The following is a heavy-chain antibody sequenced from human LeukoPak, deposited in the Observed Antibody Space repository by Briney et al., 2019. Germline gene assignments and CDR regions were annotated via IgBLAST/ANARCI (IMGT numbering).Heavy chain of an antibody. CDR3: AKDVASGWAMGGFDF. CDR2: ISWSSSSL. Sequence: QPGGSLRLSCAASGFTFDDFAMHWVRQVPGKGLEWVSSISWSSSSLAYADSVNGRFIISRDNAKNSVHLQMNSLRAEDTALYYCAKDVASGWAMGGFDFWGLGILVTVSS. CDR1: GFTFDDFA. D-gene: IGHD6-19*01. J-gene: IGHJ4*02. V-gene: IGHV3-9*01.